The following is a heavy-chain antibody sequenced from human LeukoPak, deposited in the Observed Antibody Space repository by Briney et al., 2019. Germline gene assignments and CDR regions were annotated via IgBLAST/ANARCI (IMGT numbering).Heavy chain of an antibody. V-gene: IGHV4-34*01. J-gene: IGHJ6*02. CDR2: INHSGST. CDR3: ARDRGYVWGSYRTTYYYGMDV. CDR1: GGSFSGYY. Sequence: SETLSLTCAVYGGSFSGYYWSWLRQPPGKGLEWIGEINHSGSTNYNPSLKSRVTISVDTSKNQFSLKLSSVTAADTAVYYCARDRGYVWGSYRTTYYYGMDVWGQGTTVTVSS. D-gene: IGHD3-16*02.